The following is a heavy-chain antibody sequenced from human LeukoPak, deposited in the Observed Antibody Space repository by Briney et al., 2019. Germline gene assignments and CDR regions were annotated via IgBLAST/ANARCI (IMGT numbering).Heavy chain of an antibody. CDR3: ARDQGSLPVWFYYYMDV. J-gene: IGHJ6*03. D-gene: IGHD3-16*01. Sequence: GGSLRPSCAASGFTFGSYAMHWVRQAPGKGLEWLAVISYDGTNKYYADSVKGRFTISRDNSKNTLYLQMNSLRDEDTAVYYCARDQGSLPVWFYYYMDVWGSGTTVTVSS. V-gene: IGHV3-30*01. CDR2: ISYDGTNK. CDR1: GFTFGSYA.